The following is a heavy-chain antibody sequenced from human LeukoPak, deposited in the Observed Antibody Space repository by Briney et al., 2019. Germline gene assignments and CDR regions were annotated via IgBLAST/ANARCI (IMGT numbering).Heavy chain of an antibody. J-gene: IGHJ5*02. CDR2: ISAYNGNT. D-gene: IGHD3-9*01. Sequence: ASVKVSCKASGYTFSSYGISWVRQAPGQGLEWMGWISAYNGNTNYAQKLQGRVTMTTDTSTSTAYMEPRSLRSDDTAVYYCARDADDILTGYWLDPWGQGTLVTVSS. CDR1: GYTFSSYG. CDR3: ARDADDILTGYWLDP. V-gene: IGHV1-18*04.